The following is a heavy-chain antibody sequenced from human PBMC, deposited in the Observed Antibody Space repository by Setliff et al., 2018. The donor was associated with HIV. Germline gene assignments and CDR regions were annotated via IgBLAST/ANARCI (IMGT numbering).Heavy chain of an antibody. CDR1: GVSISSGGYY. V-gene: IGHV4-31*03. D-gene: IGHD3-10*01. CDR2: IYYSEST. CDR3: ARAPMVPRSEAFDI. Sequence: SETLSLTCTVPGVSISSGGYYWSWIRQHPGKGLEWIGYIYYSESTYYNPSLRSRLTISMDTSKNQFSLKLSSVTTADTAVYYCARAPMVPRSEAFDIWGQGTMVTVSS. J-gene: IGHJ3*02.